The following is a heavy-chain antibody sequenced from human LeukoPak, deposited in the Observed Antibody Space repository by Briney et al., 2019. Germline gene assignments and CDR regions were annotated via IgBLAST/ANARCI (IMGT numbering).Heavy chain of an antibody. CDR2: INHSGST. V-gene: IGHV4-34*01. D-gene: IGHD3-3*01. CDR3: ARLNRLEGITYYDFWSGPHGYFDY. Sequence: SETLSLTCAVYGGSFSGYYWSWIRQPPGKGLEWIGEINHSGSTNYNPSLKSRVTISVDTSKNQFSPKLSSVTAADTAVYYCARLNRLEGITYYDFWSGPHGYFDYWGQGTLVTVSS. CDR1: GGSFSGYY. J-gene: IGHJ4*02.